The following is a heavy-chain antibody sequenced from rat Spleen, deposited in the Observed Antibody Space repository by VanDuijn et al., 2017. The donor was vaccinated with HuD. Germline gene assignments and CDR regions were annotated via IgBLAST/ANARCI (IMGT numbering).Heavy chain of an antibody. D-gene: IGHD1-10*01. Sequence: EVQLVESGGGLVQPGGSLKLSCVASGFTFSDYNMAWVRQAPTKGLEGAESINFDGSGTYYRDSVKGRFTISRDNAKSTLYLQMDSLRSEDTAAYYCATDNYCFAYWGQGSLVTVSS. CDR3: ATDNYCFAY. J-gene: IGHJ3*01. CDR2: INFDGSGT. V-gene: IGHV5-20*01. CDR1: GFTFSDYN.